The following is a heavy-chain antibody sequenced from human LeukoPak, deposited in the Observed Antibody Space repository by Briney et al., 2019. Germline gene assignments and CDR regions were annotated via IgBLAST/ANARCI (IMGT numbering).Heavy chain of an antibody. V-gene: IGHV4-38-2*02. CDR3: ARGGVMYGDY. J-gene: IGHJ4*02. CDR2: IYHSGST. CDR1: GVSISSYY. D-gene: IGHD3-16*01. Sequence: SETLSLTCTVSGVSISSYYWGWIRPPPGKGLEWIGSIYHSGSTYYNPSLKSRVTISVDTSKNQFSLKLSSVTAADTDVYYCARGGVMYGDYWGQGTLVTVSS.